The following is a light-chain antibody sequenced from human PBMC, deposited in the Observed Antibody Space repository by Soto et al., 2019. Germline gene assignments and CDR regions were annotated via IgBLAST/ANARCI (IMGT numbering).Light chain of an antibody. CDR2: GAS. Sequence: EVVLTQSPGTLSLSPGERATLSCRASQSVAANYLAWYQQKRGQAPRLLIYGASSRATGIPDRFSGSGSGADFTLTISSLEPEDFAVYYCQQRTNWPIPFGQGTRLAIK. V-gene: IGKV3D-20*02. J-gene: IGKJ5*01. CDR1: QSVAANY. CDR3: QQRTNWPIP.